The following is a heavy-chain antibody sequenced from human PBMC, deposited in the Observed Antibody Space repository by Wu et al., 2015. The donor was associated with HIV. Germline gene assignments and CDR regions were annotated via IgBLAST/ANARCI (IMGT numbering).Heavy chain of an antibody. D-gene: IGHD2-15*01. CDR2: ITSPSGTT. CDR1: GGTLNNYS. Sequence: QVQLVQSGAEVKEPGSSVKVSCKTSGGTLNNYSFNWVRQALGQGLEWMGGITSPSGTTTYAQRFQGKITITTDDSTGRAYMELNSLRHDDTAVYFVTRGLGVVEDYWGRGNPGHRLL. V-gene: IGHV1-69*05. CDR3: TRGLGVVEDY. J-gene: IGHJ4*02.